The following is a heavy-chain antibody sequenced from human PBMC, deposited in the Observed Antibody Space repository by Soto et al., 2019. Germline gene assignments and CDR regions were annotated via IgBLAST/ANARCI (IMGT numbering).Heavy chain of an antibody. Sequence: GGSLSLSCAASGFTFISYAMSWVRQAPGKGLEWVSAISGSGGSTYYADSVKVRFTTSRDNSKNTLYLQMNSLRAEDTAVYYCAKDSGGYSYGLFDIWGQGTMVTVSS. CDR1: GFTFISYA. D-gene: IGHD5-18*01. V-gene: IGHV3-23*01. CDR2: ISGSGGST. CDR3: AKDSGGYSYGLFDI. J-gene: IGHJ3*02.